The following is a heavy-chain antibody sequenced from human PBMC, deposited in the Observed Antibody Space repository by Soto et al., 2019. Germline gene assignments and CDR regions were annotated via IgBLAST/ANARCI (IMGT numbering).Heavy chain of an antibody. V-gene: IGHV1-69*12. Sequence: QVQLVQSGAEVKKPGSSVKVSCKASGGTFSSYAISWVRQAPGQGLEWMGGIIPIFGTANYAQKFQGRVTIPADESTSTAYMGLSSLRSEDTAVYYCARPSVVNQAHAFDIWGQGTMVTVSS. D-gene: IGHD2-15*01. CDR3: ARPSVVNQAHAFDI. CDR2: IIPIFGTA. CDR1: GGTFSSYA. J-gene: IGHJ3*02.